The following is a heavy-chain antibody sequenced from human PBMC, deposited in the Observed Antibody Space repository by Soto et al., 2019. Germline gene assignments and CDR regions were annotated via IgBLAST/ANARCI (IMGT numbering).Heavy chain of an antibody. CDR2: IGSGSRGT. Sequence: EAQLLESGGGLVQPGGSLRLSCAASGFAFSNSAMSWVRQAPGKGLEWVSAIGSGSRGTHYAESVEDRFTISRDDSKNTLYLQLNSLTAADTAVYYCAAPRAAVPHTRYFDPWGQGTPVTVSP. CDR1: GFAFSNSA. D-gene: IGHD6-13*01. V-gene: IGHV3-23*01. CDR3: AAPRAAVPHTRYFDP. J-gene: IGHJ5*02.